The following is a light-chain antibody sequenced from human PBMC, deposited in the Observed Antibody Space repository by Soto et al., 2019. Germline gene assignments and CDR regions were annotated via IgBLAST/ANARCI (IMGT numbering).Light chain of an antibody. CDR1: QSVLYSSSNNNY. J-gene: IGKJ1*01. CDR2: WSS. Sequence: DIVMTQSPDSLAVSLGERATINCKSSQSVLYSSSNNNYLAWYQHKPGQPPKLLIYWSSTRESGVPDRFSGSGSGTDFTLTISSLQAEDVAVYYCQQYYSTPWTFGQGTKVEIK. CDR3: QQYYSTPWT. V-gene: IGKV4-1*01.